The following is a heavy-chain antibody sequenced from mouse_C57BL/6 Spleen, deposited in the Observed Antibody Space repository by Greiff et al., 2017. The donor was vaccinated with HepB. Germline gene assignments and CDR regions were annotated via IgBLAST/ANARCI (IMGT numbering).Heavy chain of an antibody. J-gene: IGHJ2*01. CDR2: IDPEDGDT. Sequence: VQLQQSGAELVRPGASVKLSCTASGFNIKDYYMHWVKQRPEQGLEWMGRIDPEDGDTEYAPKFQGKATMTADTSSNTAYLQLSSLTSEDTAVYYCTTEYSEYDGYYFDYWGQGTPLTVSS. V-gene: IGHV14-1*01. CDR1: GFNIKDYY. D-gene: IGHD2-4*01. CDR3: TTEYSEYDGYYFDY.